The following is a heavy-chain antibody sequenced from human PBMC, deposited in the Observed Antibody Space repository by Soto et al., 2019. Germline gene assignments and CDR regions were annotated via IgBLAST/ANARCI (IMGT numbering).Heavy chain of an antibody. CDR3: ARLPGVRGVFDGFNV. J-gene: IGHJ3*01. CDR2: IYPGDSDT. D-gene: IGHD3-10*01. V-gene: IGHV5-51*01. CDR1: GYSFAGYW. Sequence: GESLKISCKGSGYSFAGYWIGWVRQMPGKGLDWMGVIYPGDSDTRYSPSLHGRVTISADKSISTAYLQWSSLKASDTAMYFCARLPGVRGVFDGFNVWGQGTMVTVSS.